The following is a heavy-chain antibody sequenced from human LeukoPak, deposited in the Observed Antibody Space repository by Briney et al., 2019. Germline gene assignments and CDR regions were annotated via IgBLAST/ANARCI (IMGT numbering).Heavy chain of an antibody. D-gene: IGHD1-26*01. J-gene: IGHJ4*02. V-gene: IGHV3-48*02. Sequence: GGSLRLSCAVSGFTFSTYNMNWVRQAPGKGLEWIPYISSSSGSIYYADSVKGRFTISRDNAKNSLYLQMNSLRDEDTAVYYCARDRGGSGSYSDYWGQGTLVTVSS. CDR1: GFTFSTYN. CDR2: ISSSSGSI. CDR3: ARDRGGSGSYSDY.